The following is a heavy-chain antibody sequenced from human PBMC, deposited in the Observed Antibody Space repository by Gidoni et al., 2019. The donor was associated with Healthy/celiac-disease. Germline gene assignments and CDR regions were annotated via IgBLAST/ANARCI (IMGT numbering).Heavy chain of an antibody. J-gene: IGHJ6*02. CDR3: VEALMVRGNGMDV. D-gene: IGHD3-10*01. CDR2: ISGSGGST. V-gene: IGHV3-23*01. Sequence: EVQLLESGGGLVQPGGSLRPSCAASGFTFSSYAMSWVRQAPGKGLEWVSAISGSGGSTYYADSVKGRFTISRDNSKNTLYLQMNSLRAEDTAVYYCVEALMVRGNGMDVWGQGTTVTVSS. CDR1: GFTFSSYA.